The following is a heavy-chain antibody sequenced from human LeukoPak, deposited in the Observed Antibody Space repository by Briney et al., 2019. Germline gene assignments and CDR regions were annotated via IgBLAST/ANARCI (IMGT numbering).Heavy chain of an antibody. D-gene: IGHD2-8*01. CDR2: INHSGST. J-gene: IGHJ4*02. CDR3: ARGSYCTNGVCYWYFDY. Sequence: SETLSLTCAVYGGSLSGYYWSWIRQPPGKGLEWIGEINHSGSTNYNPSLKSRVTISVDTSKNQFSLKLSSVTAADTAVYYCARGSYCTNGVCYWYFDYWGQGTLVTVSS. V-gene: IGHV4-34*01. CDR1: GGSLSGYY.